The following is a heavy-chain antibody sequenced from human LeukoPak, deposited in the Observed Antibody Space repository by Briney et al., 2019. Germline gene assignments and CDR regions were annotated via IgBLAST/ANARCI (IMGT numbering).Heavy chain of an antibody. Sequence: AGSLRLSCAASGCTFSRYGMHWIRQGPGKGLEWVAVICYDGSKKYYAVSVKGRFTISRDDSKNTLYLQMNSLRAEDTAVYYCARDLRLGYYDSSFPDYWGQGTVVTVSS. J-gene: IGHJ4*02. CDR1: GCTFSRYG. CDR2: ICYDGSKK. V-gene: IGHV3-33*01. CDR3: ARDLRLGYYDSSFPDY. D-gene: IGHD3-22*01.